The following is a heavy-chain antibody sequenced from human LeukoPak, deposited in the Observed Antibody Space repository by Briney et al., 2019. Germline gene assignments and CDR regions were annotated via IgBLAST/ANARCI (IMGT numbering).Heavy chain of an antibody. CDR2: ITSSSTYI. CDR1: GFTFSRYT. V-gene: IGHV3-21*01. Sequence: GGSLRLSCAASGFTFSRYTMNWVRQAPGKGLEWVSSITSSSTYIYYADSLKGRFTISRDNAKNSLYLQMNSLRAEDTAVYYCAIPGDGYNYYFDYWAQGTLATVSS. D-gene: IGHD5-24*01. J-gene: IGHJ4*02. CDR3: AIPGDGYNYYFDY.